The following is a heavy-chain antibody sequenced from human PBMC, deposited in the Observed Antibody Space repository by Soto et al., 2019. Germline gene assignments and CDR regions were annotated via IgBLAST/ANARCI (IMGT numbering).Heavy chain of an antibody. J-gene: IGHJ4*02. CDR2: ISGSGGNT. CDR1: RFTFSSYA. CDR3: AKERRGSGWFVCSY. D-gene: IGHD6-19*01. Sequence: PGGSLRLSCAASRFTFSSYAMSWVRQAPGKGLQWVSAISGSGGNTYYADSVKGRVAISRDNSKNTLFLQMSRLRAEDTAVYYCAKERRGSGWFVCSYWGQAILVTVSS. V-gene: IGHV3-23*01.